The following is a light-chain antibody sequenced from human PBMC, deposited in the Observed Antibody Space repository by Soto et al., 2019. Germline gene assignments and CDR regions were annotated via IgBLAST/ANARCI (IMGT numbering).Light chain of an antibody. CDR2: GAS. J-gene: IGKJ1*01. Sequence: VMTQAPGILADSPGESGNLSCTTCQGIIANLAWHQQKPGQAPRLLIVGASNRATGVPARFSGSGSVTDFTLASTSLQPEDFATYYCLQYYNFSWTFGQGTKVDIK. V-gene: IGKV3-15*01. CDR3: LQYYNFSWT. CDR1: QGIIAN.